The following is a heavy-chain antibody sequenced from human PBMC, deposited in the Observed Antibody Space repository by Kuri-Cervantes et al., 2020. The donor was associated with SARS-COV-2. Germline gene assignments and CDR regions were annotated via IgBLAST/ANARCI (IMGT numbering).Heavy chain of an antibody. CDR1: GGSLSGSY. Sequence: SETLSLTCAVYGGSLSGSYWSWIRQSPGKRLEWIGEVNHNGGANYNPSLRSRVTISVDTSKNQFSLKLSSVTAADTAVYYCARAPVSAFDIWGQGTMVTVSS. V-gene: IGHV4-34*01. CDR2: VNHNGGA. CDR3: ARAPVSAFDI. J-gene: IGHJ3*02.